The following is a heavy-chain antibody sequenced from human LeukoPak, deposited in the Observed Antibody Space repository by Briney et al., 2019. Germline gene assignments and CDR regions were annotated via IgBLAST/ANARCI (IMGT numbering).Heavy chain of an antibody. V-gene: IGHV3-48*01. CDR1: GFTFSSYS. CDR3: ARGSAAAGFDY. J-gene: IGHJ4*02. CDR2: ISSSSSTI. Sequence: GGSLRLSCAASGFTFSSYSMNWVRQAPGKGLEWVSYISSSSSTIYYADSVKGRFTISRDNAKNSLYLQMNSLRAEDTVVYYCARGSAAAGFDYWGQGTLVTVSS. D-gene: IGHD6-13*01.